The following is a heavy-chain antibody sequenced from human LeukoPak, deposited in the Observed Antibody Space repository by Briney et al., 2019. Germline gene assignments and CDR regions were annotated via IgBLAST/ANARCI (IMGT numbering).Heavy chain of an antibody. V-gene: IGHV3-48*01. CDR3: AQDQNMIVVVISN. D-gene: IGHD3-22*01. J-gene: IGHJ4*02. CDR2: ISGGGGNI. CDR1: GFIFSSYS. Sequence: GGSLRLSCAASGFIFSSYSMNWVRQAPGKGLEWISYISGGGGNIHYADSVEGRFTISRDNAKNSVYLQMNSLKAEDTAVYYCAQDQNMIVVVISNWGQGTLVTVSS.